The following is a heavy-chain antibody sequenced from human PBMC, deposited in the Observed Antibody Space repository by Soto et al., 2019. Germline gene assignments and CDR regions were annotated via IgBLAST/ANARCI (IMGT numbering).Heavy chain of an antibody. V-gene: IGHV4-31*03. D-gene: IGHD2-2*02. CDR3: ARDGLINVVVPAAKPPPYYYGMDV. CDR1: GGSISSGGYY. J-gene: IGHJ6*02. CDR2: IYYSGST. Sequence: PSETLSLTCTVSGGSISSGGYYWSWIRQHPGKGLEWIGYIYYSGSTYYNPSLKSRVTISVDTSKNQFSLKLSSVTAADTAVYYCARDGLINVVVPAAKPPPYYYGMDVWGQGTTVTVSS.